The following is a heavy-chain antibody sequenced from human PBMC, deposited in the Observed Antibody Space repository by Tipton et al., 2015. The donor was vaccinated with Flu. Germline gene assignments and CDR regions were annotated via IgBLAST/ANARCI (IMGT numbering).Heavy chain of an antibody. D-gene: IGHD6-13*01. J-gene: IGHJ4*02. CDR1: GFTVSSNY. CDR3: ARGRAASADFDY. V-gene: IGHV3-53*01. Sequence: VQLVQSGGGLIQPGESLRLSCAASGFTVSSNYMSWVRQAPGKGLEWVSVIYSGGITYYADSVNGRFTISRDSSKNTLYLQMNSLRAEDTAVYYCARGRAASADFDYWGQRTLVTVST. CDR2: IYSGGIT.